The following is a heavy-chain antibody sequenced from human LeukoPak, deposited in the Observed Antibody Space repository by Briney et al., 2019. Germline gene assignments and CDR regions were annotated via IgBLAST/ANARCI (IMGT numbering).Heavy chain of an antibody. CDR2: LSHSGSS. CDR1: GGSVSSYY. Sequence: SETLSLTCTVSGGSVSSYYWSWIRRPPGRGLEWIAYLSHSGSSDTNPSLTSRVTTLVDTSKNQFSLKLTSVTAADTAVYYCARARYANAWYAFDIWGHGTMVTVSS. V-gene: IGHV4-59*02. CDR3: ARARYANAWYAFDI. D-gene: IGHD2-2*01. J-gene: IGHJ3*02.